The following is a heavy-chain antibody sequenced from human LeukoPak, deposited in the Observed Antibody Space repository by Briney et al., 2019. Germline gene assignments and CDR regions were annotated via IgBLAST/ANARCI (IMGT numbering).Heavy chain of an antibody. V-gene: IGHV1-18*01. CDR3: ARDRVDPSYYYYYGMDV. CDR2: ISAYNGNT. D-gene: IGHD2-15*01. CDR1: GYTFTSYG. J-gene: IGHJ6*02. Sequence: ASVKVSCKASGYTFTSYGISWVRQAPGQGLEWMGWISAYNGNTNYAQKPQGRVTMTTDTSTSTAYMELRSLRSDDTAVYYCARDRVDPSYYYYYGMDVWGQGTTVTVSS.